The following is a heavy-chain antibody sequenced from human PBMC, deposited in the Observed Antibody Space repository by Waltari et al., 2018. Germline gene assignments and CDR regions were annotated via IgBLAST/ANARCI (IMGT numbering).Heavy chain of an antibody. V-gene: IGHV1-2*06. CDR3: ARGGGVEVPGFDY. D-gene: IGHD2-15*01. CDR1: AYIFTAYY. CDR2: CDPNSGGT. Sequence: QAQLVQSGAEVTTPGASVKVSCKASAYIFTAYYIHWGRQAPGQGLKWMGRCDPNSGGTYSAQKFHGRVTLTRETSISTAYMELTRLTSDDAAVYYCARGGGVEVPGFDYWGQGTLVTVSS. J-gene: IGHJ4*02.